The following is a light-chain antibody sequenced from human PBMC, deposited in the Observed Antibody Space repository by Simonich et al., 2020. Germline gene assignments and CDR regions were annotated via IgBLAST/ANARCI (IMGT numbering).Light chain of an antibody. CDR2: AAS. V-gene: IGKV1-39*01. CDR1: QSISSY. J-gene: IGKJ4*01. CDR3: QQSYSTPPT. Sequence: DIQMTQSPSSVSASVGNRVTITCRASQSISSYLNWYQQKPGKAPKLLIYAASSLQSGVPSRFSGSGSGTDFTLTISSLQPEEFATYYCQQSYSTPPTFGGGTKVEIK.